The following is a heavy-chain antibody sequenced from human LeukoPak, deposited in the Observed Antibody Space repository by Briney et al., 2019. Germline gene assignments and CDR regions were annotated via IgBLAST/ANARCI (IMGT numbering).Heavy chain of an antibody. CDR1: GYSFPSYW. J-gene: IGHJ4*02. D-gene: IGHD1-26*01. CDR2: IYPGDSDT. CDR3: ARGLSGSYYLFDY. Sequence: GESLKISCQASGYSFPSYWIGWVRQMPGKGLEWMGIIYPGDSDTRYSPSFQGQVTISADKSISTAYLQWSRLKASDTAMYYCARGLSGSYYLFDYWGQGTLVTVSS. V-gene: IGHV5-51*01.